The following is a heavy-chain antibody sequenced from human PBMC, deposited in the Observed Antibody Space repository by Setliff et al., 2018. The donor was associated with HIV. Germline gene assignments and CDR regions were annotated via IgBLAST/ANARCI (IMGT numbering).Heavy chain of an antibody. V-gene: IGHV1-3*01. D-gene: IGHD4-17*01. Sequence: ASVKVSCKASGYTFTSYAMHWVRQAPGQGLEWMGWINAGTGNTKYSQNFQGRVTVSRDTSASTAYMELSSLRYEETAVYYCARTVNDYGDYYFDYWGQGTLVTVSS. CDR2: INAGTGNT. CDR3: ARTVNDYGDYYFDY. J-gene: IGHJ4*02. CDR1: GYTFTSYA.